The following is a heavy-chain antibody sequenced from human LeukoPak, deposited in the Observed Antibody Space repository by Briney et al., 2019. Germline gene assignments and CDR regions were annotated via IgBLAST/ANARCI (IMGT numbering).Heavy chain of an antibody. CDR2: IYTSGST. CDR1: GGSISSYY. Sequence: SETLSLTCTVSGGSISSYYRSWIRQPAGKGLEWIGRIYTSGSTNYNPSLKSRVTMSVDTSKNQFSLKLSSVTAADTAVYYCARVIFSEGLGAFDIWGQGTMVTVSS. J-gene: IGHJ3*02. CDR3: ARVIFSEGLGAFDI. V-gene: IGHV4-4*07. D-gene: IGHD2/OR15-2a*01.